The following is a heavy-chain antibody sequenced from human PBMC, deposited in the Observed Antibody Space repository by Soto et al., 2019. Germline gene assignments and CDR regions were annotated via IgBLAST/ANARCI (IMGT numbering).Heavy chain of an antibody. CDR2: IDWDDGK. V-gene: IGHV2-70*04. D-gene: IGHD2-2*02. CDR3: ARRYCSRTSCYMGLDP. J-gene: IGHJ5*02. CDR1: GFSLSPYGMR. Sequence: GSGPTLVNPTETLTLTCTFSGFSLSPYGMRVSWIRQSPGKALEWLARIDWDDGKFYSTSLKTRLSISKDTSKNQVVLTMTNMDPVDTATYYCARRYCSRTSCYMGLDPWGQGTPVTVSS.